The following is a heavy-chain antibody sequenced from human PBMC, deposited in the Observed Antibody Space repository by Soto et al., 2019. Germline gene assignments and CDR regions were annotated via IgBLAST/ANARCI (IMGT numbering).Heavy chain of an antibody. Sequence: GGSLRLSCTASGFTFGDYAMSWVRQAPGKGREWVGFIRSKAYGGTTEYAASVKGRFTISRDDSKSIAYLQMNSLKTEDTAVYYCTRPLLLWFGESIGMDVWGQGTTVTVSS. J-gene: IGHJ6*02. V-gene: IGHV3-49*04. CDR1: GFTFGDYA. CDR2: IRSKAYGGTT. CDR3: TRPLLLWFGESIGMDV. D-gene: IGHD3-10*01.